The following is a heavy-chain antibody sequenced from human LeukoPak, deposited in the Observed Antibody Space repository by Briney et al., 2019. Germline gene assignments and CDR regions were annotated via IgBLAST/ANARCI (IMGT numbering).Heavy chain of an antibody. CDR2: IYHSGST. V-gene: IGHV4-30-2*01. Sequence: SQTLSLTCAVSGGSISSGGYSWSWIRQPPGKGLEWIGYIYHSGSTYYNPSLKSRVTISVDRSKNQFSLKLSSVTAADTAVYYCARGGRDFATSFGPWGQGTLVTVSS. D-gene: IGHD2-15*01. CDR1: GGSISSGGYS. J-gene: IGHJ5*02. CDR3: ARGGRDFATSFGP.